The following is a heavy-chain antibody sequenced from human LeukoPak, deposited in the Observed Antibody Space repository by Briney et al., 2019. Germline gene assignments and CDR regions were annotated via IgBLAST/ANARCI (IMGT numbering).Heavy chain of an antibody. Sequence: GGSLRLSCAASGFTFSSYSMNWVRQAPGKGLEWVSSISSSSSYIYYADSVKGRFTISRDNAKNSLYLQMNSLRAEDTAVYYCARDVVYYGSGNWFDPWGQGTLVTVSS. J-gene: IGHJ5*02. D-gene: IGHD3-10*01. V-gene: IGHV3-21*01. CDR1: GFTFSSYS. CDR2: ISSSSSYI. CDR3: ARDVVYYGSGNWFDP.